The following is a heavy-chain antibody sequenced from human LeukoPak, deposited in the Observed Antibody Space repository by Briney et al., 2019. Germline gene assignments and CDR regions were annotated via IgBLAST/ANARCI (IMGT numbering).Heavy chain of an antibody. D-gene: IGHD1-7*01. V-gene: IGHV4-59*08. CDR1: GGSINNYY. Sequence: PSETLSLTCTVSGGSINNYYWSWIRPPPRKGLEWIGYIYYSGSTNYNPSLKSRVTISVDTSKNQFSLKLSSVTAADTAVYYCARSPGVTGTYGYWGQGTLVTVSS. CDR2: IYYSGST. J-gene: IGHJ4*02. CDR3: ARSPGVTGTYGY.